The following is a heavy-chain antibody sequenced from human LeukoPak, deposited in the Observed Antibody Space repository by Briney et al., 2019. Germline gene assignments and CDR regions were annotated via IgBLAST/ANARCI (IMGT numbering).Heavy chain of an antibody. D-gene: IGHD6-6*01. CDR1: GYTFTSYG. CDR2: MNPNSGNT. V-gene: IGHV1-8*02. Sequence: ASVKVSCKASGYTFTSYGISWVRQAPGQGLEWMGWMNPNSGNTGYAQKFQGRVTMTRNTSISTAYMELSSLRSEDTAVYYCARGALHSSSAGYWGQGTLVTVSS. J-gene: IGHJ4*02. CDR3: ARGALHSSSAGY.